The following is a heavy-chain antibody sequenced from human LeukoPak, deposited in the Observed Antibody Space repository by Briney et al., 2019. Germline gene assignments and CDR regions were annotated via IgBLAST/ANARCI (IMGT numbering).Heavy chain of an antibody. CDR3: AXXXXXXXXXXXYQNADYYYGMDV. J-gene: IGHJ6*02. Sequence: PGGSLRLSCAASGFTVSSNYMSWVRQAPGKGLEWVSVIYSGGSTYYADSVKGRFTISRDNSKNTLYLQMNSLRAEDTAVYYCAXXXXXXXXXXXYQNADYYYGMDVWGQGTTVTVSS. V-gene: IGHV3-66*01. D-gene: IGHD2-2*01. CDR1: GFTVSSNY. CDR2: IYSGGST.